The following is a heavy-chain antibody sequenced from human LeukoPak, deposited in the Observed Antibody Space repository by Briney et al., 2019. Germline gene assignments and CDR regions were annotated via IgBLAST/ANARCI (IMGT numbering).Heavy chain of an antibody. CDR1: GFTFSSHW. V-gene: IGHV3-74*01. Sequence: GGSLRLSCAASGFTFSSHWMHWVRQAPGKGLVWVSRIKSDGTITSYADSVKGRSTISRDNSKNTLYLQMNSLRAEDTAVYYCAKDRGGVPYGSGSHGGVDYWGQGTLVTVSS. CDR3: AKDRGGVPYGSGSHGGVDY. D-gene: IGHD3-10*01. CDR2: IKSDGTIT. J-gene: IGHJ4*02.